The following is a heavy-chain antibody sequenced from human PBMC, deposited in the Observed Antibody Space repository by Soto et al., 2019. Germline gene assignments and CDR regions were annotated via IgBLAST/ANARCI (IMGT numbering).Heavy chain of an antibody. Sequence: ASVKVSCKASGYTFTGYYMHWVRQAPGQGLEWMGWINPNSGGTNYAKKFQGWVNMTRDTSISTAYMELSRLRSDDTAVYYCARDRGGYCSGGSCYNAFDIWGQGTMVTVSS. V-gene: IGHV1-2*04. J-gene: IGHJ3*02. CDR1: GYTFTGYY. CDR3: ARDRGGYCSGGSCYNAFDI. CDR2: INPNSGGT. D-gene: IGHD2-15*01.